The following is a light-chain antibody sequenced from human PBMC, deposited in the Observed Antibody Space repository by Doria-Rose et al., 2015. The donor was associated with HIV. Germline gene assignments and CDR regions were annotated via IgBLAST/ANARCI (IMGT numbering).Light chain of an antibody. J-gene: IGKJ1*01. Sequence: EIVLTQSPGTLSLSPGERATLSCRASQSFSSTYLAWYQQQPGQAPSLLIYDGSTRATGIPDRFSASWSGTDFTLTINRLEPEDFALYYCHQYGTSWTFGQGTKVEI. CDR2: DGS. V-gene: IGKV3-20*01. CDR3: HQYGTSWT. CDR1: QSFSSTY.